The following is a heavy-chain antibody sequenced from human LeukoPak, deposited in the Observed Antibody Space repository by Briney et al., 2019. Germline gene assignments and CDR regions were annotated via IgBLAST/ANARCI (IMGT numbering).Heavy chain of an antibody. V-gene: IGHV4-38-2*02. CDR2: VYHVGTT. CDR3: ARGLGFLIGSIWYPDAFDI. J-gene: IGHJ3*02. D-gene: IGHD6-13*01. CDR1: GYSISSGYY. Sequence: PSETLPLTCTVSGYSISSGYYWGWIRQPPGKGLEWIGVYHVGTTDYNPSLKSRVTISVDGSKNQMSLTLSSVAAEDTAVYYCARGLGFLIGSIWYPDAFDIWGQGTMVTVSS.